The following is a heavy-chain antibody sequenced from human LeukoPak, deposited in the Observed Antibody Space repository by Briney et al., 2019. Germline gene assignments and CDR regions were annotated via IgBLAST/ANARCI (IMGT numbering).Heavy chain of an antibody. CDR1: GFTFSSYT. V-gene: IGHV3-23*01. CDR2: ISGSGGST. D-gene: IGHD3-22*01. CDR3: AKDQGVLMAIVVVPFDY. J-gene: IGHJ4*02. Sequence: GGSLRLSCAASGFTFSSYTVSWVRQAPGKGLEWVSAISGSGGSTYYADSVKGRFTISRDNSKNTLYLQMNSLRAEDTAVYYCAKDQGVLMAIVVVPFDYWGQGTLVTVSS.